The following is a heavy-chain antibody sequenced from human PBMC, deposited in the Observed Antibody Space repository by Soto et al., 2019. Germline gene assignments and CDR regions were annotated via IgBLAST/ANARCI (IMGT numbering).Heavy chain of an antibody. CDR3: ARDKRADWFDP. CDR1: GGSISSGGYY. CDR2: IYYSVST. Sequence: SETLSLTCTVSGGSISSGGYYWSWIRQHPGKGLEWIGYIYYSVSTYYNPSLKSRVTISVDTSKNQFSLKLSSVTAADTAVYYCARDKRADWFDPWGQGTLVTVSS. D-gene: IGHD6-19*01. V-gene: IGHV4-31*03. J-gene: IGHJ5*02.